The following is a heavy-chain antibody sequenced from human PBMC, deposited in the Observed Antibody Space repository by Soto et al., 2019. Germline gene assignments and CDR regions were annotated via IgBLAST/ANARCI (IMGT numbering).Heavy chain of an antibody. Sequence: RHSKRAAEGKCRSYGRILVGKDQGKGLEWVSAISGSGGSTYYADSVKGRFTISRDNSKNTLYLQMNSLRAEDTAVYYCAKDVPDIVVVPAATFFDYLGQRTLVPGFS. CDR2: ISGSGGST. V-gene: IGHV3-23*01. D-gene: IGHD2-2*01. CDR1: EGKCRSYG. CDR3: AKDVPDIVVVPAATFFDY. J-gene: IGHJ4*02.